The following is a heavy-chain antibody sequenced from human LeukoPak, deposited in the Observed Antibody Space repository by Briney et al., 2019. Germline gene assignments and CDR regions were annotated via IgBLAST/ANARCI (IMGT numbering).Heavy chain of an antibody. CDR2: IYPGDSDI. CDR3: ARSDFGNTAFGP. V-gene: IGHV5-51*01. Sequence: GESLKISCKGSGYSFTSYWIAWVRQMPGKGLEWLGIIYPGDSDIKYSPSFQGQVTISADKSISTAYLQWSSPKASDTAIYYCARSDFGNTAFGPWGQGTLVTVSS. D-gene: IGHD3-3*01. J-gene: IGHJ5*02. CDR1: GYSFTSYW.